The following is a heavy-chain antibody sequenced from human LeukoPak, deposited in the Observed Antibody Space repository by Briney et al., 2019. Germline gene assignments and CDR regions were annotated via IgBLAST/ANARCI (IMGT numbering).Heavy chain of an antibody. D-gene: IGHD3-10*01. V-gene: IGHV3-30*03. CDR1: GFTFTIYG. CDR2: ISYDGSNK. J-gene: IGHJ4*02. Sequence: LPGGSLRLSCAASGFTFTIYGMHWVRQAPGKGLEWVAVISYDGSNKYYADSVKGRFTISRDNSKNTLYLQMNSLRPEDTAVYYCARDYYKIDYWGQGTLVTVSS. CDR3: ARDYYKIDY.